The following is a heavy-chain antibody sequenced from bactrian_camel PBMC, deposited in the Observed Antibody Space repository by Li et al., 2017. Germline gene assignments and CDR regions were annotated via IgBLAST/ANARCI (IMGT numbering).Heavy chain of an antibody. V-gene: IGHV3S53*01. CDR2: ITNDGAT. Sequence: HVQLVESGGGSVQTGGSLSLSCVVSEYTGDRRQCVGWFRRIPGKEREGVAGITNDGATSYLDSAKGRFTISQDRSKNTLYLEMNELTPEDTAMYYCAADSRGGVLV. D-gene: IGHD3*01. CDR1: EYTGDRRQC.